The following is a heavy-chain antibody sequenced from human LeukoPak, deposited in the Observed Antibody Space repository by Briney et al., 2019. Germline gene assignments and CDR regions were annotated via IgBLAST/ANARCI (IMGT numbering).Heavy chain of an antibody. J-gene: IGHJ5*02. D-gene: IGHD2/OR15-2a*01. CDR1: GFTFSNYG. Sequence: GGSLRLSCAASGFTFSNYGMHWVRQAPGKGLEWVAFIQYDGRNTYYADFVKGRFTISRDHSKSTLYLQMNSLRAEDTAVYYCARGLWSDSAREFDPWGQGTLVTVSS. CDR2: IQYDGRNT. CDR3: ARGLWSDSAREFDP. V-gene: IGHV3-30*02.